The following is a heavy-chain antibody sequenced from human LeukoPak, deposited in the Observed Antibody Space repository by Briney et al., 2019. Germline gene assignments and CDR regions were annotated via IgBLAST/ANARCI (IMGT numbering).Heavy chain of an antibody. J-gene: IGHJ4*02. CDR2: VSRNGADT. V-gene: IGHV3-23*01. D-gene: IGHD4-17*01. CDR3: AKGHDYGPED. Sequence: PGGSLRLSCAASRFTFSAYAMSWARQAPGKGLEWVSAVSRNGADTYYADSVKGRFTVPRDNSKNTLYLQMNNVRADDTAVYYCAKGHDYGPEDWSQGTLVTVSS. CDR1: RFTFSAYA.